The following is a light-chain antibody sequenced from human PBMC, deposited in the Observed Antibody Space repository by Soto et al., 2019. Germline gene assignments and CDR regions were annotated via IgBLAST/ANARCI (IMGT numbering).Light chain of an antibody. J-gene: IGKJ1*01. CDR3: QQYNSYPWT. Sequence: DIHMTHSPSTLSVSLGDRVTITFRASQTISSWLAWYQQKPGKAPKLLIYKASTLKSGVPSRFSGSGSGTEFTLTISSLQPDDFATYYCQQYNSYPWTFGQGTKVDIK. CDR2: KAS. V-gene: IGKV1-5*03. CDR1: QTISSW.